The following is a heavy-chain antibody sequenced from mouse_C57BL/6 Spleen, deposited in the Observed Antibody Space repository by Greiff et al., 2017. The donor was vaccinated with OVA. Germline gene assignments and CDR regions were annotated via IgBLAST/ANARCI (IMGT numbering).Heavy chain of an antibody. V-gene: IGHV5-17*01. D-gene: IGHD3-3*01. CDR1: GFTFSDYG. CDR2: ISSGSSTI. J-gene: IGHJ4*01. Sequence: DVKLVESGGGLVKPGGSLKLSCAASGFTFSDYGMHWVRQAPEKGLEWVAYISSGSSTIYYADTVKGRFTISRDNAKNTLFLQMTSLRSEDTAMYYCARRDDYAMDYWGQGTSVTVSS. CDR3: ARRDDYAMDY.